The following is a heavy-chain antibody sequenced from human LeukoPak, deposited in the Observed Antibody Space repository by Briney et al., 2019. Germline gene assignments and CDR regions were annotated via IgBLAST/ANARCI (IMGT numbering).Heavy chain of an antibody. CDR2: ISAYNGNT. Sequence: ASVKVSCKASGYTFTSYGISWVRQAPGQGLEWMGWISAYNGNTKHAQKLQGRVTMTTDTSTSTAYMELRSLRSDDTSVYYCARDLSPHYCSYGMDVWGQGTTVTVSS. V-gene: IGHV1-18*01. J-gene: IGHJ6*02. CDR1: GYTFTSYG. CDR3: ARDLSPHYCSYGMDV.